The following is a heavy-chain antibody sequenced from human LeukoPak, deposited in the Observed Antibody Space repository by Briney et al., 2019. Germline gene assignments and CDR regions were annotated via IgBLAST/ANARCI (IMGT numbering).Heavy chain of an antibody. CDR1: GFTFSSYA. V-gene: IGHV3-23*01. CDR3: AKDTSIGRYCTNGVCSPFDY. CDR2: ISDTGATA. J-gene: IGHJ4*02. D-gene: IGHD2-8*01. Sequence: GGSLRLSCAVSGFTFSSYAMSWVRQAPGKGLEWVSAISDTGATAYDADSVKGRFTISRDNSRSTLYLQMNSLRAEDTALYYCAKDTSIGRYCTNGVCSPFDYWGQGTLVTVSS.